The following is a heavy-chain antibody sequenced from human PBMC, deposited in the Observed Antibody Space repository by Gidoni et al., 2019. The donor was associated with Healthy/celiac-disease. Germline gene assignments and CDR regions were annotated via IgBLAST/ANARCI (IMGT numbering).Heavy chain of an antibody. CDR3: TTERRAVPPPDY. CDR2: IKSKTDGGTT. Sequence: EVQLVESGGGLVKPGGSLSLSCAASGFTFSNAWMSWVRQAPGKGLEWVGRIKSKTDGGTTDYAAPVKGRFTISRDDSKNTLYLQMNSLKTEDTAVYYCTTERRAVPPPDYWGQGTLVTVSS. J-gene: IGHJ4*02. CDR1: GFTFSNAW. V-gene: IGHV3-15*01.